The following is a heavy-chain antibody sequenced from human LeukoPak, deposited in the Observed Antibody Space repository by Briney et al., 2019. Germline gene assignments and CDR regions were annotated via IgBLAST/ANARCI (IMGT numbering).Heavy chain of an antibody. V-gene: IGHV4-34*01. CDR3: ARGRTGCSSTSCYTGAGYYYMDV. D-gene: IGHD2-2*02. Sequence: SETLSLTCAVYGGSFSGYYWSWIRQPPGKGLEWIGEINHSGSTNYNPSLKSRVTISVDTSKNQFSLKLSSVTAADTAVYYCARGRTGCSSTSCYTGAGYYYMDVWGKGTTVTVS. CDR1: GGSFSGYY. CDR2: INHSGST. J-gene: IGHJ6*03.